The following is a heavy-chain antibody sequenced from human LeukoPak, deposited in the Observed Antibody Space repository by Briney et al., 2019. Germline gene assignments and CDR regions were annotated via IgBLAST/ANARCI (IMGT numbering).Heavy chain of an antibody. CDR1: GGSISSSNYY. J-gene: IGHJ4*02. V-gene: IGHV4-39*01. CDR3: ARHESNYDILTGYYISPFDY. CDR2: IYYSGST. D-gene: IGHD3-9*01. Sequence: SETLSLTCTVSGGSISSSNYYWVWIRQPPGKGLEWVGSIYYSGSTYYNPSLKSRVTISVDTSRNQFSLKLSSVTAADTAVYYCARHESNYDILTGYYISPFDYWGQGTLVTVSS.